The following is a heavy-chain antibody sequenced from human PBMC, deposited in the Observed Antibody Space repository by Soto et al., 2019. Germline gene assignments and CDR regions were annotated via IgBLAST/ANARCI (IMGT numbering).Heavy chain of an antibody. CDR2: IYWDDDK. CDR3: ARTETSTYYDILTGYYNPGHYYYYGMDV. CDR1: GFSLSTSGVG. D-gene: IGHD3-9*01. V-gene: IGHV2-5*02. Sequence: SGPTLVNPTQTLTLTCTFSGFSLSTSGVGVGWIRQPPGKALEWLALIYWDDDKRYSPSLKSRLTITKDTSKNQVVLTMTNMDPVDTATYYCARTETSTYYDILTGYYNPGHYYYYGMDVWGQGTTVTVSS. J-gene: IGHJ6*02.